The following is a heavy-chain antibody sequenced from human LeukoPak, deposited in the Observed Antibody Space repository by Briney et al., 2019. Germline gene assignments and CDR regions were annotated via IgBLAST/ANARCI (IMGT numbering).Heavy chain of an antibody. Sequence: GGTLRLSCAASGFTFSSYGMSWVRQAPGKGLEWVSALTPSGSSTYYADSVKGRFTFSRDNSKNTLYLQMNSLRVEDTAIYYCAKGGSSSWDYFDSWGQGTLVTVSP. J-gene: IGHJ4*02. D-gene: IGHD6-13*01. CDR3: AKGGSSSWDYFDS. CDR2: LTPSGSST. CDR1: GFTFSSYG. V-gene: IGHV3-23*01.